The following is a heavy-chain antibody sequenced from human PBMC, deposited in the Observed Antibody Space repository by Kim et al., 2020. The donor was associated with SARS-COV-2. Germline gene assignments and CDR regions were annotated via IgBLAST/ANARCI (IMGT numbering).Heavy chain of an antibody. CDR2: IYTSGST. D-gene: IGHD3-3*01. J-gene: IGHJ5*02. CDR1: GGSISSYY. CDR3: ARNGVVGYYNWFDP. Sequence: SETLSLTCTVSGGSISSYYWSWIRQPAGKGLEWIGRIYTSGSTNYNPSLKSRVTMSVDTSKNQFSLKLSSVTAADTAVYYCARNGVVGYYNWFDPWGQGTLVTVSS. V-gene: IGHV4-4*07.